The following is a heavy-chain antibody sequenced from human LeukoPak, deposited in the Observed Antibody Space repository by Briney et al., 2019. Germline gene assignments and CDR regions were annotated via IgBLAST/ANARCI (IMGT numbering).Heavy chain of an antibody. CDR3: AREPNIGVVITDYEAFDY. D-gene: IGHD3-3*01. CDR2: IYTSGST. CDR1: GGSISSYY. J-gene: IGHJ4*02. Sequence: SETLSLTCTVSGGSISSYYWSWIRQPAGKGLEWIGRIYTSGSTNYNPSLKSRVTIPVDKSKNQFSLKLSSVTAADTAVYYCAREPNIGVVITDYEAFDYWGQGTLVTVSS. V-gene: IGHV4-4*07.